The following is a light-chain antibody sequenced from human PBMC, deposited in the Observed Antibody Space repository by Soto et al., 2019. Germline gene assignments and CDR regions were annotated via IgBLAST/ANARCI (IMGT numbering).Light chain of an antibody. J-gene: IGKJ5*01. V-gene: IGKV3-20*01. CDR1: ESVGSD. Sequence: IVRTQSPATLSVSPGESSTPSCRASESVGSDLAWYQQKPGQAPRLLIYAASSRATGSPDRFSGGGSGTDFTLTISRLEPEDFAVYYCQQYGYSPITFGQGTRLEF. CDR2: AAS. CDR3: QQYGYSPIT.